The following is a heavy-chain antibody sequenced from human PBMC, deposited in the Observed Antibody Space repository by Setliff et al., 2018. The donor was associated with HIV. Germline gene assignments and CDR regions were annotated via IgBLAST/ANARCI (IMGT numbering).Heavy chain of an antibody. Sequence: ASVKVSCKASGYSFTNLGLNWVRRAPGQGLEWMGWISVYNGHTNFAQKLQDRVTMTTDTSTSTAYMELRSLRSDDTAVYYCARAYDVLTGYFDYWGQGTLVTVST. V-gene: IGHV1-18*01. CDR1: GYSFTNLG. D-gene: IGHD3-9*01. CDR2: ISVYNGHT. CDR3: ARAYDVLTGYFDY. J-gene: IGHJ4*02.